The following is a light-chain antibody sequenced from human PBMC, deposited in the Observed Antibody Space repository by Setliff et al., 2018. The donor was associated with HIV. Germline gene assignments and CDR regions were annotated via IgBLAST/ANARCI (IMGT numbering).Light chain of an antibody. Sequence: QSVLTQPASVSGSPGQSITISCTGTSSDVGSYNLVSWYQQHPGKAPKLMIYEVSKRPSGVSTRFSGSKSGNTASLTISGLQAEDGADYYCCSYAGSVVFGGGTK. CDR3: CSYAGSVV. J-gene: IGLJ2*01. CDR1: SSDVGSYNL. CDR2: EVS. V-gene: IGLV2-23*02.